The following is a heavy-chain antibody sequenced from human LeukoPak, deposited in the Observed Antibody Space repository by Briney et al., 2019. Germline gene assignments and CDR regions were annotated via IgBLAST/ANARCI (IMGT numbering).Heavy chain of an antibody. Sequence: GASVKVSCKTSGYIFTDYYMHWVRQAPGQGLEWMGWINSNTGGPKYAQRFQGRVTMTRDTSISTVYMELNTLISDDTAIYYCARYLSGYDCFDYWGQGTLVTVSS. D-gene: IGHD5-12*01. CDR1: GYIFTDYY. CDR2: INSNTGGP. CDR3: ARYLSGYDCFDY. J-gene: IGHJ4*02. V-gene: IGHV1-2*02.